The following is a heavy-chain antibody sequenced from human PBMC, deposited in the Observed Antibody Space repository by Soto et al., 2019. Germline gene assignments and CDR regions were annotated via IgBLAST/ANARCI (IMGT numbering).Heavy chain of an antibody. Sequence: EVQLVESGGGLVQPGGSLRLSCAASGFTFSSYSMNWVRQAPGKGLEWVSYISSSSRTIYYADSVKGRFTISSDNAKNPRYLQRNSLRDEDTAGYYCARGLYYDDSSGYWGYWGQGTLVTVSS. V-gene: IGHV3-48*02. CDR3: ARGLYYDDSSGYWGY. CDR2: ISSSSRTI. D-gene: IGHD3-22*01. J-gene: IGHJ4*02. CDR1: GFTFSSYS.